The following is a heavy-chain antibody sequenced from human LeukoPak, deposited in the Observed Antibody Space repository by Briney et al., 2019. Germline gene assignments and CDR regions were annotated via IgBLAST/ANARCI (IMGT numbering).Heavy chain of an antibody. CDR1: GFTFSSYA. J-gene: IGHJ2*01. D-gene: IGHD1-7*01. Sequence: GGSLRLSCAASGFTFSSYAMSWVRQAPGKGLEWVSAISGSGGSTYYADSVKGRFTISRDNSKNTLYLQMNSLRAEDTAVYYCAKAAEYNWNYVPNWYFDLWGRGTLVTVSS. CDR2: ISGSGGST. V-gene: IGHV3-23*01. CDR3: AKAAEYNWNYVPNWYFDL.